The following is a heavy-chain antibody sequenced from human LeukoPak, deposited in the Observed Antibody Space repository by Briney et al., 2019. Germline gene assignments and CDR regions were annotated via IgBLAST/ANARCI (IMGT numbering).Heavy chain of an antibody. CDR2: INHSGST. CDR1: GGSFSGYY. J-gene: IGHJ6*03. D-gene: IGHD2-2*01. Sequence: KTSETLSLTCAVYGGSFSGYYWSWIRQPPGKGLEWIGEINHSGSTNYNPSLKSRVTISVDTSKNQFSLKLSSVTAADTAVYYCARGIVVVPAAQRRYYYYMDVWGKGTTVTVSS. V-gene: IGHV4-34*01. CDR3: ARGIVVVPAAQRRYYYYMDV.